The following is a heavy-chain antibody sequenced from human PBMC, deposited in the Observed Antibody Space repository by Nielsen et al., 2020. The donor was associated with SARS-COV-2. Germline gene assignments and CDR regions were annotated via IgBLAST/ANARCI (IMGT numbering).Heavy chain of an antibody. CDR3: ARETEDSASSWFEF. V-gene: IGHV1-18*04. D-gene: IGHD6-13*01. J-gene: IGHJ5*01. CDR1: GYTFTSYG. Sequence: ASVKVSCKASGYTFTSYGISWVRQAPGQGLEWMGWIIAYNGNTNYAQKLQGRVTMTTDTSTSTAYMELRSLRSDDTAVYYCARETEDSASSWFEFWGQGVLVTVSS. CDR2: IIAYNGNT.